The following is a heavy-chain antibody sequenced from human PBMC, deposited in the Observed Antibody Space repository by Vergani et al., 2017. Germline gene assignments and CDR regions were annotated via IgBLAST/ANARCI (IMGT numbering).Heavy chain of an antibody. J-gene: IGHJ6*03. CDR3: ARDLEYCSSTSCYTAYYYYMDV. CDR2: ISSSSSYI. V-gene: IGHV3-21*01. Sequence: EVQLVESGGGLVKPGGSLRLSCAASGFTFSSYSMNWVRQAPGKGLEWVSSISSSSSYIYYADSVKGRFTISRDNAKNSLYLQMNSLRAEDTAVYYCARDLEYCSSTSCYTAYYYYMDVWGKGTTVTVSS. D-gene: IGHD2-2*02. CDR1: GFTFSSYS.